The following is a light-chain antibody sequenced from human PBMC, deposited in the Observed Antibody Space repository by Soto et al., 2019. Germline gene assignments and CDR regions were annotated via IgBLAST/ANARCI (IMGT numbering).Light chain of an antibody. CDR1: QSVLYSSNNKNY. J-gene: IGKJ1*01. V-gene: IGKV4-1*01. CDR2: WAS. CDR3: KQYYTTPWT. Sequence: DIVMTQSPDSLAVSLGERATINCKSSQSVLYSSNNKNYLAWYQQKPGQPPKALIYWASTRESGVPDRFSGSGSGTDFTHTISSMQAEDVAVYYCKQYYTTPWTCGQGTKVDIK.